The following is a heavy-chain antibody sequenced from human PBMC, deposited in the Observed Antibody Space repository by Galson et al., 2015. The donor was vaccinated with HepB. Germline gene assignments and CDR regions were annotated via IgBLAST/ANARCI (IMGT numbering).Heavy chain of an antibody. J-gene: IGHJ6*02. CDR1: GFTFEDYA. CDR3: VQDLTYYYGSGSYFVGMNA. V-gene: IGHV3-9*01. CDR2: ISWNSDFT. Sequence: ASGFTFEDYAMHWVRQVPGKGLEWVSGISWNSDFTGYADSVRGRFTISRDNAKYSLYLQMNSLRTEDTALYYCVQDLTYYYGSGSYFVGMNAWGQGTTVTVS. D-gene: IGHD3-10*01.